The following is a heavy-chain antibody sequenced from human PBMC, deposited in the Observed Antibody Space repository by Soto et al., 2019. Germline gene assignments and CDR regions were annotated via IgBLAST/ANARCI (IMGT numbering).Heavy chain of an antibody. CDR1: GFTFSSYA. J-gene: IGHJ6*02. Sequence: ESGGGLVQPGGSLRLSCAASGFTFSSYAMSWVRQAPGKGLEWVSAISGSGGSTYYADSVKGRFTISRDNSKNTLYLQMNSLRAEDTAVYYCAKDLRYSSSWYYYYYGMDVWGQGTTVTVSS. CDR2: ISGSGGST. V-gene: IGHV3-23*01. D-gene: IGHD6-13*01. CDR3: AKDLRYSSSWYYYYYGMDV.